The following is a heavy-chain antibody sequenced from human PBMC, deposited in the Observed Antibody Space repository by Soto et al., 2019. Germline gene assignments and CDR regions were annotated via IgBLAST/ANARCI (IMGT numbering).Heavy chain of an antibody. CDR3: AKDRPPGYYYDSSAYCPDY. CDR2: ISYDGSNK. J-gene: IGHJ4*02. V-gene: IGHV3-30*18. D-gene: IGHD3-22*01. CDR1: GFTFSNYG. Sequence: QVQLVESGGGVVQPERSLRLSCAASGFTFSNYGMHWVRQAPGKGLEWVAVISYDGSNKYYADSVKGRFTISRDNSKNTLYLQMNSLRAEDTAVYYCAKDRPPGYYYDSSAYCPDYWGQGTLVTVSS.